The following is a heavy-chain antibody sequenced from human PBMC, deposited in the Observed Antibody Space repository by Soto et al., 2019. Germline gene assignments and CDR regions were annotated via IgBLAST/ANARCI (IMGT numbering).Heavy chain of an antibody. Sequence: ESGGGVVQPGTSLRVSCVGSGFTFRSYVMHWVRQAPGKGLEWVALTSYDGSDKYYDDSVRGRFTISRDNSRNTVDLQMDSLRLEDTALYYCARWGTTGGLEVWGHGTLVSVSS. D-gene: IGHD3-16*01. V-gene: IGHV3-30*19. J-gene: IGHJ1*01. CDR2: TSYDGSDK. CDR1: GFTFRSYV. CDR3: ARWGTTGGLEV.